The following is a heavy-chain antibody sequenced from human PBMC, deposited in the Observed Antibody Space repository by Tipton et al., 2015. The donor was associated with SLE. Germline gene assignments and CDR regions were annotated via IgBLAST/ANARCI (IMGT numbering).Heavy chain of an antibody. CDR2: IYTSGST. J-gene: IGHJ4*02. Sequence: TLSLTCTVSGGSISSYYWSWIRQPPGKGLEWIGYIYTSGSTNYNPSLKSRVTISVDTSKNQFSLKLSSVTAADTAVYYCARAVDCSGGSCYPYYFEYWGQGTLVTVSS. V-gene: IGHV4-59*01. D-gene: IGHD2-15*01. CDR3: ARAVDCSGGSCYPYYFEY. CDR1: GGSISSYY.